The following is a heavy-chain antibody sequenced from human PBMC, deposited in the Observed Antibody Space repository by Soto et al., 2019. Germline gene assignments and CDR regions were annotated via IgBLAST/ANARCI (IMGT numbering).Heavy chain of an antibody. D-gene: IGHD2-2*02. Sequence: PGGSLRLSCASSGFSFSAFSMNWVRQAPGKGLEWVSYISSTSSTIYYGDSVKGRFTISRDNAKNSLYLQMNSLRDEDTAVYYCAREGGRHCSPTRCYNAFDIWGQGTMVTVS. CDR2: ISSTSSTI. CDR1: GFSFSAFS. CDR3: AREGGRHCSPTRCYNAFDI. V-gene: IGHV3-48*02. J-gene: IGHJ3*02.